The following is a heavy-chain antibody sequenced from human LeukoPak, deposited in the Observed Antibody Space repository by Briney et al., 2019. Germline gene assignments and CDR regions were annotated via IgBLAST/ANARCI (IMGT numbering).Heavy chain of an antibody. V-gene: IGHV4-4*07. CDR2: IYTSGST. J-gene: IGHJ6*03. Sequence: SETLSLTCTVSGGSISGYYWSWIRQPAGKGLEWIGRIYTSGSTNYNPSPKSRVTMSVDTSKNRFSLKLSSVTAADTAVYYCARAKDIVVVPAAGEAYYYYYMDVWGKGTTVTVSS. CDR3: ARAKDIVVVPAAGEAYYYYYMDV. D-gene: IGHD2-2*01. CDR1: GGSISGYY.